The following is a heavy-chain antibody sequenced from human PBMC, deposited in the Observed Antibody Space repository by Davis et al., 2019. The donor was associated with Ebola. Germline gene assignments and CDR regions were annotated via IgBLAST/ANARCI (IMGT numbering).Heavy chain of an antibody. Sequence: GESLKISCAASGFTFSSHALHWARQAPGRGLEWVAVISYEGTNTYYADSVKGRFTISRDNSKNTLYLQMTSLRDEDTAMYYCARDGGDYGPIYTWFDPWGQGTLVTVSS. V-gene: IGHV3-30*04. J-gene: IGHJ5*02. CDR3: ARDGGDYGPIYTWFDP. D-gene: IGHD4/OR15-4a*01. CDR2: ISYEGTNT. CDR1: GFTFSSHA.